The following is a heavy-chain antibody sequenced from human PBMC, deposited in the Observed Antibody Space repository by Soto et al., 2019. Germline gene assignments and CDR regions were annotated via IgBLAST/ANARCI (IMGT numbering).Heavy chain of an antibody. Sequence: QVHLAESGEGVVQPGRSLRLSCAASGFTFSSYGMHWVRQAPGKGLEWVAVVSYDGTNQFYRDSVKGRFTISRDNSKNRLYLQMSSLTVEDTAVYYCVKDGSIRMVRGIMDYYDFWGQGTLVTVSS. CDR2: VSYDGTNQ. CDR3: VKDGSIRMVRGIMDYYDF. J-gene: IGHJ4*02. D-gene: IGHD3-10*01. CDR1: GFTFSSYG. V-gene: IGHV3-30*18.